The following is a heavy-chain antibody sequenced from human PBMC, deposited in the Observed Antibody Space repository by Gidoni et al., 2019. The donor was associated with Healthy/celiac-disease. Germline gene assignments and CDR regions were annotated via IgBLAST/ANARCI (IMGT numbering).Heavy chain of an antibody. CDR1: GGSISSGSYY. D-gene: IGHD7-27*01. CDR2: IYTSGST. J-gene: IGHJ5*02. CDR3: ARELGRAYNWFDP. V-gene: IGHV4-61*02. Sequence: QVQLQESGPGLVKPSQTLSLTCTVSGGSISSGSYYWSWIRQPAGKGLEWIGRIYTSGSTNYNPSLKSRVTISVDTSKNQFSLKLSSVTAADTAVYYCARELGRAYNWFDPWGQGTLVTVSS.